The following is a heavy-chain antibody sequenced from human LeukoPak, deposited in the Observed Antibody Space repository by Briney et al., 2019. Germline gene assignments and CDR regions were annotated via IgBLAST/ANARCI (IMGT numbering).Heavy chain of an antibody. CDR3: ARSYLVADDAFDI. CDR2: IYPGDSDT. Sequence: GESLKISCKGSGYSFTSYWIGWVRQMPGKGLEWMGIIYPGDSDTRYSPSFQGRVTISADKSISTAYLQWSSLKASDTAMYYCARSYLVADDAFDIWGQGTMVTVSS. J-gene: IGHJ3*02. V-gene: IGHV5-51*01. CDR1: GYSFTSYW. D-gene: IGHD3-10*01.